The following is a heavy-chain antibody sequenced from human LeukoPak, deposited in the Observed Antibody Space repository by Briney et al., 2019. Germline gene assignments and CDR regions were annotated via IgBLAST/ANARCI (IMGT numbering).Heavy chain of an antibody. CDR1: GDSISNYY. CDR3: ARELRNGYNLYYYYGMDV. Sequence: SETLSLTCTVSGDSISNYYWSWIRQPPGKGLEWIGXXXYSGGLNYNPSLKNRVTISVDTSKNQFSLNLSSVTAADTAMYYCARELRNGYNLYYYYGMDVWGQGTTVTVSS. J-gene: IGHJ6*02. CDR2: XXYSGGL. V-gene: IGHV4-59*01. D-gene: IGHD5-24*01.